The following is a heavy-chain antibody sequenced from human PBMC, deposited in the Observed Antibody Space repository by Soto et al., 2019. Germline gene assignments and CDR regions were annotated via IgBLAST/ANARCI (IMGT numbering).Heavy chain of an antibody. CDR1: GFTFSDYY. J-gene: IGHJ4*02. V-gene: IGHV3-11*01. CDR2: ISSSGSTI. CDR3: ARDSAAYGGNSGFFDY. D-gene: IGHD2-21*02. Sequence: SLRLSCAASGFTFSDYYMSWIRQAPGKGLEWVSYISSSGSTIYYADSVKGRFTISRDNAKNSLYLQMYSLRAEDTAVYYCARDSAAYGGNSGFFDYWGQGTLVTVSS.